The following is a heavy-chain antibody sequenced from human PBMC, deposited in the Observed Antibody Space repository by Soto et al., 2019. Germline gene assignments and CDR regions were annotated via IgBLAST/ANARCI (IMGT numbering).Heavy chain of an antibody. CDR2: IIPIFSST. V-gene: IGHV1-69*18. CDR3: AREEGDFTVRGVSRLDRFPMGV. D-gene: IGHD3-10*01. CDR1: GGTFSNYP. J-gene: IGHJ6*02. Sequence: QVQLVQSGAEVKKPGSSVQVSCKAYGGTFSNYPINWVRQAPGQGLEWMGRIIPIFSSTNSAQKFQGRVTITADESTTTASMELSSLGSEDTAVYYCAREEGDFTVRGVSRLDRFPMGVWGQGTTVTVSS.